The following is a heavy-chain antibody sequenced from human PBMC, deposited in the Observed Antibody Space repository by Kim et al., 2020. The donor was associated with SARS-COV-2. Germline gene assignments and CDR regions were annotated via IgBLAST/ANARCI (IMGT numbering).Heavy chain of an antibody. CDR2: ITLDTNRI. Sequence: GGSLRLSCAVSGITFEKYAMHWVRQVRGKGLEWVSGITLDTNRIDYAASVKGRFTISRDAAKNSLYLQMSSLRAEDTALYYCTKDLTPGGADVWGQGTAVTVSS. V-gene: IGHV3-9*01. J-gene: IGHJ6*02. CDR1: GITFEKYA. CDR3: TKDLTPGGADV. D-gene: IGHD2-15*01.